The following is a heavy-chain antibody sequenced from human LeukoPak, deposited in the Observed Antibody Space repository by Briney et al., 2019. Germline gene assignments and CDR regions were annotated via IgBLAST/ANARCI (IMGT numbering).Heavy chain of an antibody. D-gene: IGHD5-12*01. V-gene: IGHV4-39*07. CDR2: IYYSGST. CDR1: GGAISSSSYY. CDR3: ARDGGYGGYDDY. Sequence: PSETLSLTCNVSGGAISSSSYYWGWIRQPPGKGLEWIGSIYYSGSTYYNPSLKSRVTISVDTSKNQFSLKLSSVTAADTAVYYCARDGGYGGYDDYWGQGTLVTVSS. J-gene: IGHJ4*02.